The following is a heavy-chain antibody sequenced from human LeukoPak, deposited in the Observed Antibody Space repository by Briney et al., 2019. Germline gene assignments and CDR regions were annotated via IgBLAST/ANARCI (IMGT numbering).Heavy chain of an antibody. CDR3: TTELDVRPNHY. Sequence: HPGGSLRLSCAASGFTFSSYAMTWVRQAPGKGLEWVSAISGSGGSTYYADSVKGRFTISRDNSKNTLYLQMNSLKSEDTAVYYCTTELDVRPNHYWGQGTLVTVSS. CDR2: ISGSGGST. CDR1: GFTFSSYA. D-gene: IGHD1-14*01. J-gene: IGHJ4*02. V-gene: IGHV3-23*01.